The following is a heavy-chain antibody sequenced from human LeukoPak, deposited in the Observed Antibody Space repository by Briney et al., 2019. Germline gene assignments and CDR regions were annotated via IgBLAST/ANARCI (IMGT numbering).Heavy chain of an antibody. V-gene: IGHV4-59*01. J-gene: IGHJ4*02. CDR1: GGSFSIYY. CDR2: IYYSGTT. CDR3: AREYRSSSAFDY. D-gene: IGHD6-6*01. Sequence: PSETLSPTCTVCGGSFSIYYWRWMREPPGEALERIGYIYYSGTTNYNPSLKSRVPISVDTSTNQLSLKLSSVTAADTAVYHCAREYRSSSAFDYWGQGTLVTVSS.